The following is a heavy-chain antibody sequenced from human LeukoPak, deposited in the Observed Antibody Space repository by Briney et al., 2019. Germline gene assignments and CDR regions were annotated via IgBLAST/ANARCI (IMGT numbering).Heavy chain of an antibody. J-gene: IGHJ4*02. CDR1: GYTFTGYY. Sequence: GASVKVSCKASGYTFTGYYMHWVRQAPGQGLEWMGWMNPNSGNTGYAQKFQGRVTITRNTSISTAYMELSSLRSEDTAVYYCARASASASNFGYSGYDSQNLEYYFDYWGQGALVTVSS. D-gene: IGHD5-12*01. CDR3: ARASASASNFGYSGYDSQNLEYYFDY. V-gene: IGHV1-8*03. CDR2: MNPNSGNT.